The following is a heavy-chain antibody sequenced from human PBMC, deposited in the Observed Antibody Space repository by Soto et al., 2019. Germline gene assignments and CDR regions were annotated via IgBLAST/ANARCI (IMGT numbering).Heavy chain of an antibody. CDR3: ARIAYDILTGYRHFDY. CDR2: IDWDDDK. D-gene: IGHD3-9*01. Sequence: SGPTLVNPTQTLTLTCTFSGFSLSTSGMCVSWIRQPPGKALEWLALIDWDDDKYYSTSLKTRLTISKDTSKNQVVLTMTNMDPVDTATYYCARIAYDILTGYRHFDYWGQGTLVTVSS. J-gene: IGHJ4*02. V-gene: IGHV2-70*01. CDR1: GFSLSTSGMC.